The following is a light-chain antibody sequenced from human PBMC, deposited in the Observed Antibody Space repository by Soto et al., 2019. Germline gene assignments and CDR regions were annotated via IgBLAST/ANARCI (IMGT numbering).Light chain of an antibody. CDR1: QSISTY. V-gene: IGKV1-39*01. Sequence: DIQMTQSPSSLSASVGDRVTITCRTSQSISTYLNWYQHKPGKAPKLLIYAASSLQSGAPSRFSGSGSGTDFTLTISSLQPDDFVTYYCQQSYSIPWTFGLGTKVELK. CDR3: QQSYSIPWT. J-gene: IGKJ1*01. CDR2: AAS.